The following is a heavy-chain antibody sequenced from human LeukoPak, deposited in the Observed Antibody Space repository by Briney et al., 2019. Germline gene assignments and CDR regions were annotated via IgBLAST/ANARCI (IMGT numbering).Heavy chain of an antibody. CDR3: ARVQYFDNGGYWNLDY. CDR2: INHSGST. J-gene: IGHJ4*02. D-gene: IGHD3-22*01. V-gene: IGHV4-34*01. CDR1: GGSFSGYY. Sequence: SETLSLTCAVYGGSFSGYYWSWIRQPPGKGLEWIGEINHSGSTNYNPSLKSRVTISVDTSKNQFSLKLSSVTAADTAVYYCARVQYFDNGGYWNLDYWGQGTLVTVSS.